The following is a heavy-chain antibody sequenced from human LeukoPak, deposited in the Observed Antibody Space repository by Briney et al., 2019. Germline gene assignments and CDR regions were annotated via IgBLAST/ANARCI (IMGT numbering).Heavy chain of an antibody. CDR1: GFTFSSYA. CDR3: AREGSAAGVYYFDY. D-gene: IGHD6-13*01. J-gene: IGHJ4*02. V-gene: IGHV3-21*01. Sequence: GGSLRLSCAASGFTFSSYAMSWVRQAPGKGLEWVSSISSSSTYIYYVDSVKGRFTISRDNAKNSLYLQMNSLRAGDTAVYYCAREGSAAGVYYFDYWGQGTLVTVSS. CDR2: ISSSSTYI.